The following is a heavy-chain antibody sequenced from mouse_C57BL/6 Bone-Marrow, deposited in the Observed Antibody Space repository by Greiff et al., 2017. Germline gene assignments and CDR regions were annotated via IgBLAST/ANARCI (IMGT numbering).Heavy chain of an antibody. D-gene: IGHD2-4*01. CDR2: IDPSDSYT. Sequence: VQLQQPGAELVMPGASVKLSCKASGYTFTSYWMHWVKQSPGQGLEWIGEIDPSDSYTNYNQKFKGKSTLTVDKSSSTAYMQLSSLTSEDSAVYYCARDYPYAMDYWGQGTSVTVSS. J-gene: IGHJ4*01. V-gene: IGHV1-69*01. CDR3: ARDYPYAMDY. CDR1: GYTFTSYW.